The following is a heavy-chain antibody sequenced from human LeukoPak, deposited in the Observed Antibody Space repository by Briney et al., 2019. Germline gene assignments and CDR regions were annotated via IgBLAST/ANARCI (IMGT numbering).Heavy chain of an antibody. D-gene: IGHD2-15*01. V-gene: IGHV4-34*01. Sequence: SETLSLTCAVYGGSFSGYYWSWIRQPPGKGLEWIGEINHSGSTNYNPSLKSRVTISVDTSKNQFSLKLSSVTAADTAVYYCARRYCSGGSCYSDNWFDPWGQGTLVTVSS. CDR2: INHSGST. J-gene: IGHJ5*02. CDR3: ARRYCSGGSCYSDNWFDP. CDR1: GGSFSGYY.